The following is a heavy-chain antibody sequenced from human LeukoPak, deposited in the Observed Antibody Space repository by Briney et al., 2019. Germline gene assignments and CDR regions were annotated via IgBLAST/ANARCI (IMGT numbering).Heavy chain of an antibody. CDR3: ARIDDSSGLGDY. CDR2: IFPADSDT. D-gene: IGHD3-22*01. Sequence: GESLKISCKGFGYSFTTYWIGWVRQMPGKDLEWMGIIFPADSDTRYSPSFQGQVTISADKSISTAYLQWNSLKASDTAMYYCARIDDSSGLGDYWGQGTLVTVSS. J-gene: IGHJ4*02. V-gene: IGHV5-51*01. CDR1: GYSFTTYW.